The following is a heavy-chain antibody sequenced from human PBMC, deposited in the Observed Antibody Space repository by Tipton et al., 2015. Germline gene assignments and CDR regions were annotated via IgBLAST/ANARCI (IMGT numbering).Heavy chain of an antibody. D-gene: IGHD6-6*01. CDR2: IKQDGSEK. V-gene: IGHV3-7*03. CDR3: ARDSAARRAFDI. Sequence: SLRLSCAASGFNFNTYWMSRVRQAPGKGLEWVANIKQDGSEKYYVDSVKGRFTISRDNAKNSPYLQMNSLRAEDTAVYYCARDSAARRAFDIWGQGTMATVSS. J-gene: IGHJ3*02. CDR1: GFNFNTYW.